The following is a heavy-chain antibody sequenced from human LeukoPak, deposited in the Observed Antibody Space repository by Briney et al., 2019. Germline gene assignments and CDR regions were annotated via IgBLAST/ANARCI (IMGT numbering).Heavy chain of an antibody. Sequence: GGSLRLSCAASGFTFSDYYMSWIRQAPGKGLEWVSYISSSGSTIYYADSVKGRCTISRDNAKNSLHLQMNSLRAEDTAVYFCARVGALSSSWLLYWGQGTLVTVSS. CDR2: ISSSGSTI. CDR3: ARVGALSSSWLLY. CDR1: GFTFSDYY. V-gene: IGHV3-11*04. D-gene: IGHD6-13*01. J-gene: IGHJ4*02.